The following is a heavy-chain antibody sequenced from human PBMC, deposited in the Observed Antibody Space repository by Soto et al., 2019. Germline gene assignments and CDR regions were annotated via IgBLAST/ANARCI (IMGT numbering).Heavy chain of an antibody. V-gene: IGHV4-4*02. CDR3: ARAGEWEPKYYFDY. D-gene: IGHD1-26*01. J-gene: IGHJ4*02. CDR1: GGSISSSNW. Sequence: SETLSLTCAVSGGSISSSNWWSWVRQPPGKGLEWIGEIYHSGSTNYNPSLKSRVTISVDKSKNQFSLKLSSVTAAGTAVYYCARAGEWEPKYYFDYWGQGTLVTVSS. CDR2: IYHSGST.